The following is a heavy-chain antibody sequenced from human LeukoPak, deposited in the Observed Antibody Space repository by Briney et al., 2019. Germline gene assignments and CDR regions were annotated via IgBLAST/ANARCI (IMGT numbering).Heavy chain of an antibody. D-gene: IGHD3-3*01. Sequence: KSGGSLRLSCAASGFTFGSHSMNWVRQAPGKGLEWVSFISVSCSYIYYADSVKGRFTISRDNAKRSLYLQMNSLSAEDTAVYYCARDTGSGVFGVVMHFDYWGQGALVTVSS. CDR3: ARDTGSGVFGVVMHFDY. CDR2: ISVSCSYI. CDR1: GFTFGSHS. J-gene: IGHJ4*02. V-gene: IGHV3-21*01.